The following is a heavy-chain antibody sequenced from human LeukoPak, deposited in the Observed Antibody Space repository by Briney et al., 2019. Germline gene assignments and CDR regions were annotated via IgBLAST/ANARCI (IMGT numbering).Heavy chain of an antibody. V-gene: IGHV3-74*01. CDR1: GFTFSDYW. Sequence: GGSLRLSCAASGFTFSDYWMHWVRQAPGKGLVWVSRISSDGSRVTYADSVKGRFTISRDNSKNTLFLQMNSLRAEDTAVYYCAKGSRHYYYYYMDVWGKGTTVTVSS. J-gene: IGHJ6*03. CDR3: AKGSRHYYYYYMDV. CDR2: ISSDGSRV.